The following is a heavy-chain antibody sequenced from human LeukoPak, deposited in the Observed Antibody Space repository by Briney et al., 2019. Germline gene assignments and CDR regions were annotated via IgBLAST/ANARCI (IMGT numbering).Heavy chain of an antibody. CDR2: VVSSGAT. CDR3: ARDWDGGYDFNTFDI. V-gene: IGHV4-39*07. D-gene: IGHD5-12*01. J-gene: IGHJ3*02. Sequence: SEALSLTCTVSGGSVSSVSSATSYWAWIRQPPGKGLEWIGTVVSSGATSYSESLKSRVTISLDPSQNQFSLKLTSVTAADTALYYCARDWDGGYDFNTFDIWGQGTMVTISS. CDR1: GGSVSSVSSATSY.